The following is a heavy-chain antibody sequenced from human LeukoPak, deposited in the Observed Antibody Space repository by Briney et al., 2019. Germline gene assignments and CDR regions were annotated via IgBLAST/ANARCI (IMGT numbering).Heavy chain of an antibody. CDR3: ASSIGIAAAAYWYY. CDR2: IKQDGSEK. V-gene: IGHV3-7*01. J-gene: IGHJ4*02. Sequence: GGSLRLSCAASGFTFSSYWMSWVRQAPGKGLEWVANIKQDGSEKYYVDSVKGRFTIPRDNAKNSLYLQMNSLRAEDTAVYYCASSIGIAAAAYWYYWGQGTLVTVSS. CDR1: GFTFSSYW. D-gene: IGHD6-13*01.